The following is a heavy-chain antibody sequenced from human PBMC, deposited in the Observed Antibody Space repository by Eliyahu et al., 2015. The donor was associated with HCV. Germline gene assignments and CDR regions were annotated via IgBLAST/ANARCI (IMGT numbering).Heavy chain of an antibody. CDR1: GGTFSSYA. CDR2: IIPILGIA. Sequence: QVQLVQSGAEVKKPGSSVKVSCKASGGTFSSYAISWVRQAPGQGLEWMGRIIPILGIANYAQKFQGRVTITADKSTSTAYMELSSLRSEDTAVYYCARGAPSRGSTSKKYYGMDVWGQGTTVTVSS. V-gene: IGHV1-69*04. J-gene: IGHJ6*02. D-gene: IGHD2-2*01. CDR3: ARGAPSRGSTSKKYYGMDV.